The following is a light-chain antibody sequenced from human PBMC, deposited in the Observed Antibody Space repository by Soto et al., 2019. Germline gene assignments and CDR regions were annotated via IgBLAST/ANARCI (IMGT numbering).Light chain of an antibody. V-gene: IGKV3-20*01. CDR3: HQYAGSPST. Sequence: DIVLTQSPGTLSLSPGERATLSCRASQSVRNNYLAWYQQKPGQAPRLLIYGASTWATGIPDRFRGSGSGTDFTRTISRLEPEDFAVYYCHQYAGSPSTFGQVTRLEIK. CDR1: QSVRNNY. CDR2: GAS. J-gene: IGKJ2*01.